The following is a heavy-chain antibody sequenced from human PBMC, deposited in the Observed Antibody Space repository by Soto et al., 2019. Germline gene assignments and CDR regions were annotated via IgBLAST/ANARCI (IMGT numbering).Heavy chain of an antibody. J-gene: IGHJ4*02. Sequence: QVQLQQWGAGLLKPSETLSLTCAVYGGSFSGYYWTWLRQPPGTGLEWIGEINHSGSTNYNPSLNTRVTISVDTSKNQSSLRLTSVTAADTAVYYCARDKITGLCDYWGQGTLVTVSS. CDR2: INHSGST. CDR1: GGSFSGYY. V-gene: IGHV4-34*01. D-gene: IGHD2-8*02. CDR3: ARDKITGLCDY.